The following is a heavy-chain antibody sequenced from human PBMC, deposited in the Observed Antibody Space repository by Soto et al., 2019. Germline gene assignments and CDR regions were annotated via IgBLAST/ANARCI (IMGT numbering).Heavy chain of an antibody. CDR3: ARLGGNSPYYYYGMDV. D-gene: IGHD2-21*02. CDR2: IYYSGST. Sequence: SETLSLTCTVSGGSISSSSYYWGWIRQPPGKGLEWIGSIYYSGSTYYNPSLKSRVTISVDTSKNQFSLKLSSVTAADTAVYYCARLGGNSPYYYYGMDVWGQGTTVTVSS. CDR1: GGSISSSSYY. V-gene: IGHV4-39*01. J-gene: IGHJ6*02.